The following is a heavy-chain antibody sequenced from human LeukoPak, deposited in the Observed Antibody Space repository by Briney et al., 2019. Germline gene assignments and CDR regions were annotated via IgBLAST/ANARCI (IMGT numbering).Heavy chain of an antibody. D-gene: IGHD3-22*01. V-gene: IGHV3-30*18. CDR3: AKGSHYYDSGGYYIEY. CDR2: ISYDGSNQ. CDR1: GFTFSSYG. J-gene: IGHJ4*02. Sequence: PGRSLRLSCAASGFTFSSYGVHWVRQAPGKGLEWVAVISYDGSNQYYAVSVKGRFTISRDNSKNTLYLQMNSLRPDDTAVYFCAKGSHYYDSGGYYIEYWGQGTLVAVSS.